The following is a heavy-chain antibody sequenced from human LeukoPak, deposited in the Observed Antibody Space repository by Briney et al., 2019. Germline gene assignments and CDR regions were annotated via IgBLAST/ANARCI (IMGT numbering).Heavy chain of an antibody. D-gene: IGHD6-6*01. CDR1: GFTFDDYA. Sequence: PGRSLRLSCAASGFTFDDYAMHWVRQAPGKGLEWVSGISWNSGSIGYADSVKGRFTISRDNSKNTLYLQMNSLRAEDTAVYYCAKGSSSCDYWGQGTLVTVSS. CDR2: ISWNSGSI. J-gene: IGHJ4*02. CDR3: AKGSSSCDY. V-gene: IGHV3-9*01.